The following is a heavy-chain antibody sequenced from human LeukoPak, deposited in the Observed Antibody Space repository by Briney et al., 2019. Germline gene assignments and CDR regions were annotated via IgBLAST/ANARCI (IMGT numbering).Heavy chain of an antibody. CDR1: GGSISSGGYH. D-gene: IGHD5-24*01. V-gene: IGHV4-30-2*01. CDR2: IYHSGST. Sequence: SETLSLTCTVSGGSISSGGYHWSWIRQPPGKGLEWIGYIYHSGSTYYNPSLKSRVTISVDRSKNQFSLKLSSVTAADTAVYYCARDRYGEMATDYWGQGTLVTVSS. J-gene: IGHJ4*02. CDR3: ARDRYGEMATDY.